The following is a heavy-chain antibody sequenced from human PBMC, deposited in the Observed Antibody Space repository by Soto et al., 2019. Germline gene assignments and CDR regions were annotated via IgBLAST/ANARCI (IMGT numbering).Heavy chain of an antibody. D-gene: IGHD4-17*01. Sequence: QVQLVQSGAEEKKPGASVKVSCKASGYTFTSYAMHWVRQAPGQRLEWMGWINAGNGNTKYSQKFQDRLTITRDTSASTAYMELSRLRSEDTAVYYCARGGDYGFDYWGQGTLVTVSS. CDR1: GYTFTSYA. V-gene: IGHV1-3*05. J-gene: IGHJ4*02. CDR3: ARGGDYGFDY. CDR2: INAGNGNT.